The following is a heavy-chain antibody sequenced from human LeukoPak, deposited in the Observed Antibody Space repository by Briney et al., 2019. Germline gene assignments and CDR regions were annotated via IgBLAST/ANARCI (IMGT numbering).Heavy chain of an antibody. CDR1: GGSISGRSYY. CDR3: ARTMYYYESSGYRDYFDS. CDR2: IYISGTT. J-gene: IGHJ4*02. D-gene: IGHD3-22*01. V-gene: IGHV4-61*02. Sequence: SQTLSLTCTVSGGSISGRSYYWHWIRQPAGKGLGWIGRIYISGTTNYNPSLKSRVTISADTSKNQFSLRLSSVTAADTAVYYCARTMYYYESSGYRDYFDSWGQGTLVTVSS.